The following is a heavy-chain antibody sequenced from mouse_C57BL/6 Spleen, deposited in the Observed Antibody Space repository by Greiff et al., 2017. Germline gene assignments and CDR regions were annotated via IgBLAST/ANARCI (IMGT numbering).Heavy chain of an antibody. CDR1: GYSITSGYY. J-gene: IGHJ1*03. CDR2: ISYDGSN. CDR3: ARDTYFDV. Sequence: EVKLQESGPGLVKPSQSLSLTCSVTGYSITSGYYWNWIRQFPGNKLEWMGYISYDGSNNYNPSLKNRISITRDTSKNQFFLKLNSVTTEDTATYYCARDTYFDVWGTGTTVTVSS. V-gene: IGHV3-6*01.